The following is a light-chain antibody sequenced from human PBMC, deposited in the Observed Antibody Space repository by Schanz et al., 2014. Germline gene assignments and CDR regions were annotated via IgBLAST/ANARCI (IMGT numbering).Light chain of an antibody. J-gene: IGLJ3*02. Sequence: QSVLTQPASVSGSPGQSITISCTGTSSDVGGYNYVSWYQQHPGKAPKLMIYYVSNRPSGVPDRFSGSKSGSTASLTISGLRAEDEADYYCSSYTSSSTWVFGGGTKLTVL. V-gene: IGLV2-14*01. CDR3: SSYTSSSTWV. CDR2: YVS. CDR1: SSDVGGYNY.